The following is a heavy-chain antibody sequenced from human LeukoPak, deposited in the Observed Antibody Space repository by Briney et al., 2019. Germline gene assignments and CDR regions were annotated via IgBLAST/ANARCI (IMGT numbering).Heavy chain of an antibody. D-gene: IGHD6-19*01. V-gene: IGHV4-59*01. Sequence: PSETLSLTCTVSGGSISSYYWSWIRQPPGKGLEWIGYIYYSGSTNYNPSLKSRVTISVDTSKNQFSLKLSSVTAADTAVYYCARDGKQWLVQPDYFDYWGQGTLVTVSS. CDR1: GGSISSYY. CDR3: ARDGKQWLVQPDYFDY. J-gene: IGHJ4*02. CDR2: IYYSGST.